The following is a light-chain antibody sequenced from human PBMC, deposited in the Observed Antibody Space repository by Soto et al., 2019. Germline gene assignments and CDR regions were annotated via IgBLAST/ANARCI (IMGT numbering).Light chain of an antibody. V-gene: IGKV1-33*01. CDR2: DAS. J-gene: IGKJ3*01. CDR3: QQYDNLPLT. CDR1: QDISNY. Sequence: DIQMTQSPSSLSASVGDRVTITCQASQDISNYLNGYQQKPGKAPKLLIYDASNLETGVPSRFSGSGSGPDFTFTISSLQPEDIATYFCQQYDNLPLTFGPGTKVDIK.